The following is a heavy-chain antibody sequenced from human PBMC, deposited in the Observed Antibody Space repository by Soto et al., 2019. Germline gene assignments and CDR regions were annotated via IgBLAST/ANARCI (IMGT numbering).Heavy chain of an antibody. D-gene: IGHD3-3*01. CDR1: GFTFSSYA. CDR3: AGSAYYDFWSGYLIFDY. V-gene: IGHV3-23*01. Sequence: GGSLRLSCAASGFTFSSYAMSWVRQAPGKGLEWVSAISGSGGSTYYADSVKGRFTISRDNSKNTLYLQMNSLRAEDTAVYYCAGSAYYDFWSGYLIFDYWGQGTLVTVPS. J-gene: IGHJ4*02. CDR2: ISGSGGST.